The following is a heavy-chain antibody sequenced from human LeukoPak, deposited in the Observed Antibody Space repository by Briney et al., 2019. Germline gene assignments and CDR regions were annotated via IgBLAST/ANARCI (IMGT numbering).Heavy chain of an antibody. J-gene: IGHJ6*02. D-gene: IGHD6-13*01. CDR1: RFSFTNAW. Sequence: PGGSLRLSCAASRFSFTNAWMTWVRQAPGKGLEWVGRIKNKTDGGTTDYATPVKGRFTISRDDSRNTLYLQMNSLKTEDTAVYYCTTFPLHATAAAGRYFGMDVWGQGTTVTVS. V-gene: IGHV3-15*01. CDR3: TTFPLHATAAAGRYFGMDV. CDR2: IKNKTDGGTT.